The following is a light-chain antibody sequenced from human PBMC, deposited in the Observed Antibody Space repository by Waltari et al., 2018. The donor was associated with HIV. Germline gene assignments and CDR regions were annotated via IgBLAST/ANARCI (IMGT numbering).Light chain of an antibody. J-gene: IGLJ1*01. Sequence: QSVLTQPPSASGTLGQRVTISCPGSNSNVGSKPVYWFQQVPGTAPKLLIYRDYQRRSGISDRFSGSKSGASASLTISGLRSEDEADYYCVAWDDSLSGYVFGTGTKVSVL. CDR1: NSNVGSKP. CDR2: RDY. CDR3: VAWDDSLSGYV. V-gene: IGLV1-47*01.